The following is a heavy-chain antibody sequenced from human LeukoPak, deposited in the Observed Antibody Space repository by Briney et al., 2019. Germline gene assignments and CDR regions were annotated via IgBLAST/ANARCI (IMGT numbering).Heavy chain of an antibody. V-gene: IGHV4-39*01. J-gene: IGHJ5*02. Sequence: PSETLSLTCSVSGGSISSSSYYWGWIRQPPEKGLEWIGSMYYSGGTYYNPSLKSRVTISVDTSKNQFSLKLSSVTAADTAVFYCARHSGEYTWFDPWGQGTLVTVSS. CDR3: ARHSGEYTWFDP. CDR2: MYYSGGT. CDR1: GGSISSSSYY. D-gene: IGHD3-10*01.